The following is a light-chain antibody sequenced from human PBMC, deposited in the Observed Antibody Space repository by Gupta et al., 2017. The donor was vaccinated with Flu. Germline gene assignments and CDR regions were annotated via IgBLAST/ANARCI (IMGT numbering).Light chain of an antibody. CDR3: QHKDSTPWT. Sequence: SSLYASVGDRATITCRASQRINNYLLWYQQKPGKAPKLLIYAASRVKSGVPSRFGGSGYGTDFTLTITKRQPEDFATYYCQHKDSTPWTFGQGTXLDIK. CDR2: AAS. J-gene: IGKJ2*01. CDR1: QRINNY. V-gene: IGKV1-39*01.